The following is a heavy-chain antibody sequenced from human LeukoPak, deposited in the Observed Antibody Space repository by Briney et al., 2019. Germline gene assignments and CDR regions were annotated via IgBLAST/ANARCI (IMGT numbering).Heavy chain of an antibody. CDR1: GFTFISYD. J-gene: IGHJ3*02. CDR3: GRRRYGLGSYSDAFDI. D-gene: IGHD3-10*01. Sequence: GGSLRLSCAASGFTFISYDMHWVRQPTAKGLEWVSGIDTAGGTYYAGSVKGRFTISRENAKNSLCLQMNSLRAGDTAVYYCGRRRYGLGSYSDAFDIWGQGTMVTVSS. V-gene: IGHV3-13*04. CDR2: IDTAGGT.